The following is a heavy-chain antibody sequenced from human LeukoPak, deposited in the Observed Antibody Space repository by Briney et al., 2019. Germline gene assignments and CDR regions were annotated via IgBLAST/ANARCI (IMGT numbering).Heavy chain of an antibody. D-gene: IGHD2-2*01. CDR1: GYTFTSYY. V-gene: IGHV1-46*01. CDR3: ARDSRYCSSTSCYLVAFDI. J-gene: IGHJ3*02. CDR2: INPSGGST. Sequence: ASVKVSCKASGYTFTSYYMHWVRQAPGQGLEWMGIINPSGGSTSYAQKFQGRVTITADKSTSTAYMELSSLRSENTAVYYCARDSRYCSSTSCYLVAFDIWGQGTMVTVSS.